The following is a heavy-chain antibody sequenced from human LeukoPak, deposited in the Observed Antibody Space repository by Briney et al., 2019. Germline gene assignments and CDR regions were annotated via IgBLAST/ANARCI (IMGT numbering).Heavy chain of an antibody. CDR3: ARDTYYGSGRRFDP. J-gene: IGHJ5*02. V-gene: IGHV3-66*01. CDR1: GFTVSSNY. D-gene: IGHD3-10*01. Sequence: PGGSLRLSCAASGFTVSSNYMSWVRQAPGKGLEWVSVIYSGGSTYYTDSVKGRFTISRDNSKNTLYLQMNSLGAEDTAVYYCARDTYYGSGRRFDPWGQGTLVTVSS. CDR2: IYSGGST.